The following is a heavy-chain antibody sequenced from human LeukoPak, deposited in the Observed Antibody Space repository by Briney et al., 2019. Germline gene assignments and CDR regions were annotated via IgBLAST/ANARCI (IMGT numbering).Heavy chain of an antibody. CDR1: GYTFTSYA. CDR3: ARSDRSGFYFDDY. V-gene: IGHV1-18*01. CDR2: ISAYNGNT. Sequence: ASVKVSCKASGYTFTSYAISWVRRAPGQGLEWMGWISAYNGNTNYAQKIQGRVTMTSDTSTSTAYMELRSLRSDDTAVYYCARSDRSGFYFDDYWGQGTLVTVSS. D-gene: IGHD3-22*01. J-gene: IGHJ4*02.